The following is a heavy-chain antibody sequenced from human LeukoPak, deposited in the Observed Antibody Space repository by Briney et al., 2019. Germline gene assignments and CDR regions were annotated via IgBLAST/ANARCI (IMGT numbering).Heavy chain of an antibody. CDR3: ARLGVALDY. CDR2: VQYDGSNK. Sequence: GGSLRLSCAASGFTFSTYDVHWVRQAPGKGLEWVAFVQYDGSNKYYADSVKGRFTISRDNSKNTLYLQMNSLRVEDTATYYCARLGVALDYWGQGTLVTVSS. CDR1: GFTFSTYD. D-gene: IGHD3-3*01. V-gene: IGHV3-30*02. J-gene: IGHJ4*02.